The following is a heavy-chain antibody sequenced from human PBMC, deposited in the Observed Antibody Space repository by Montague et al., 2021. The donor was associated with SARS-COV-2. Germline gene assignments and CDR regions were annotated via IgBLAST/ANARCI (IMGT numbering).Heavy chain of an antibody. Sequence: SETLSLTCTVSGGSISSSSYYWGWIRQPPGKGLEWMGNIFYSGSTYYNTPLKSRVTISVDTSKNQFSLRLSSVTAADTAVYYCARLPYFYDSTHAFDIWGQGTMVTVSS. D-gene: IGHD3-22*01. CDR1: GGSISSSSYY. V-gene: IGHV4-39*01. CDR2: IFYSGST. CDR3: ARLPYFYDSTHAFDI. J-gene: IGHJ3*02.